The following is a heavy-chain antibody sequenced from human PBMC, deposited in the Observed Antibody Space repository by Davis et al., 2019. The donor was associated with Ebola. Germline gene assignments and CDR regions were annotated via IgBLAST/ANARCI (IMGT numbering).Heavy chain of an antibody. CDR3: ASGLVRGESYWYFDL. CDR1: GGTFSSYA. J-gene: IGHJ2*01. D-gene: IGHD6-6*01. CDR2: IIPILGIA. V-gene: IGHV1-69*10. Sequence: SVKVSCKASGGTFSSYAISWVRQAPGQGLEWMGGIIPILGIANYAQKFQGRFTITADESTSTAYMELSSLRSEDTAVYYCASGLVRGESYWYFDLWGRGTLVTVSS.